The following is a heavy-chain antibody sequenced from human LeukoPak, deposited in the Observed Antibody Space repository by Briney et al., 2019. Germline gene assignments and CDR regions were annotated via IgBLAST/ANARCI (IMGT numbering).Heavy chain of an antibody. CDR3: ARGAATMVRGVITKYFDY. D-gene: IGHD3-10*01. CDR1: GGSFSGYY. CDR2: INHSGST. Sequence: SETLSLTCAVYGGSFSGYYWSWIRQPPGKGLEWIGEINHSGSTHYNPSLKSRVTISVDTSKNQFSLKLSSVTAADTAVYYCARGAATMVRGVITKYFDYWGQGTLVTVSS. V-gene: IGHV4-34*01. J-gene: IGHJ4*02.